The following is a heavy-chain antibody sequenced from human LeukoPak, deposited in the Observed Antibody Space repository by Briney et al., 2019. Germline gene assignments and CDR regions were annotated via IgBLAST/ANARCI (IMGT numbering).Heavy chain of an antibody. CDR2: ISAYNGST. CDR3: ARVGTMVRGVILFYYYYGMDV. D-gene: IGHD3-10*01. V-gene: IGHV1-18*01. Sequence: ASVKVSCKASGYTFTSYGISWVRQAPGQGLEWMGWISAYNGSTNYAQKLQGRVTMTTDTSTSTAYMELRSLRSDDTAVYYCARVGTMVRGVILFYYYYGMDVWGQGTTVTVSS. J-gene: IGHJ6*02. CDR1: GYTFTSYG.